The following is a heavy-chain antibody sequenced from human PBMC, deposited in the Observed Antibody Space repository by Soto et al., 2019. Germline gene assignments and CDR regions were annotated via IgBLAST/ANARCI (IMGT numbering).Heavy chain of an antibody. CDR2: IIPIFGTA. CDR1: GGTFSSYA. D-gene: IGHD6-19*01. CDR3: ARGTGSSGWYKRDWFDP. V-gene: IGHV1-69*01. Sequence: QVQLVQSGAEVKKPGSSVKVSCKASGGTFSSYAISWVRQAPGQGLEWMGGIIPIFGTANYAQKFQGRVTITADESTSTAYMELSNLRSEDTAVYYCARGTGSSGWYKRDWFDPWGQGTLVTVSS. J-gene: IGHJ5*02.